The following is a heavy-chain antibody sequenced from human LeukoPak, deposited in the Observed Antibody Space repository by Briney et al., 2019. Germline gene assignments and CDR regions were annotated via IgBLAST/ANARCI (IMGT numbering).Heavy chain of an antibody. CDR3: AKDLAPSGVVIITLDY. J-gene: IGHJ4*02. V-gene: IGHV3-23*01. CDR2: VSGSGGNT. CDR1: GFTFSNYA. D-gene: IGHD3-22*01. Sequence: GGSLRLTCAVSGFTFSNYAMSWVRQAPGKGLEWVWGVSGSGGNTYYPDFVKGRFTISKDNASTTLYLQMNSLTAEDTAVYFCAKDLAPSGVVIITLDYSGRGTLVTVPS.